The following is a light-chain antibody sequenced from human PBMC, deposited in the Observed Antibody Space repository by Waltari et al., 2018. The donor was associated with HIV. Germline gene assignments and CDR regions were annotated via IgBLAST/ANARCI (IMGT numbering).Light chain of an antibody. Sequence: QSALTQPASVSGSPGQSITISCTATISDFGTYNLVSWYRQHPGTAPKLIIYEVTKLPSGVADRFSGSKSGNTASPTISGLQAEDEADYYCGSYANTKGIFGGGTKLTVL. CDR3: GSYANTKGI. CDR2: EVT. V-gene: IGLV2-23*02. J-gene: IGLJ2*01. CDR1: ISDFGTYNL.